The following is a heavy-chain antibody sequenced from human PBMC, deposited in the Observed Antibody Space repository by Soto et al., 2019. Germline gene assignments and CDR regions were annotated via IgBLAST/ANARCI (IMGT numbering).Heavy chain of an antibody. V-gene: IGHV3-23*01. D-gene: IGHD6-19*01. CDR1: GFTFSSYA. CDR3: AKAGGIAVPGCHLDY. Sequence: PGGSLRLSCAASGFTFSSYAMNWVRQAPGKGLEWVSAISGSGRSTDYADSVEGRFTISRDNSKNTLYLQMSSLRAEDTAVYYCAKAGGIAVPGCHLDYWGQGTLVTVSS. J-gene: IGHJ4*02. CDR2: ISGSGRST.